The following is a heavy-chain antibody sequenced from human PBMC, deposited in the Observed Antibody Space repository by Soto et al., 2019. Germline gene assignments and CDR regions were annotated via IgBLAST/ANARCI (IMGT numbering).Heavy chain of an antibody. D-gene: IGHD1-26*01. Sequence: QVQLVQSGAEMKKPGASVKVSCKASGYTFTTYGISCVRQAPGQGREWMGWISAYNGNTHYAQKLQCRVTTTTDTSTSTAYVELRSLRSNDTAVYYFRRKHFPPSYHSFEYWGQGTLVTVSS. J-gene: IGHJ4*02. CDR3: RRKHFPPSYHSFEY. V-gene: IGHV1-18*04. CDR2: ISAYNGNT. CDR1: GYTFTTYG.